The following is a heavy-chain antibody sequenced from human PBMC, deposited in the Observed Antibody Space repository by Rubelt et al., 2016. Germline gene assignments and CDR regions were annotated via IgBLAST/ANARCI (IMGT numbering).Heavy chain of an antibody. CDR2: INHSGST. Sequence: QVQLQQWGAGLLKPSETLSLTCAVYGGSFSGYYWSWIRQPPGKGLEWIGEINHSGSTNYNPSLKSRVTISVDTSKNQFSLKLSSVTAADTAVYYCARGVGYTSSWPWGQGTLVTVSS. CDR1: GGSFSGYY. D-gene: IGHD6-13*01. V-gene: IGHV4-34*01. CDR3: ARGVGYTSSWP. J-gene: IGHJ4*02.